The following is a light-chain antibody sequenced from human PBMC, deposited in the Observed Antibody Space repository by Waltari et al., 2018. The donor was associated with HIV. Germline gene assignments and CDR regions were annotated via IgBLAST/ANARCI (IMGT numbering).Light chain of an antibody. V-gene: IGLV3-10*01. CDR2: EDT. CDR3: YSTDSSDSHRVV. CDR1: ALTKGS. Sequence: SFELTQPPSVSVSPGQTATIACSGNALTKGSPYWYRQRSGQAPELVLYEDTKRPSVIPERFHGSRSGTTATLIINGAQAEDEGDYYCYSTDSSDSHRVVFGTGTAVYVL. J-gene: IGLJ1*01.